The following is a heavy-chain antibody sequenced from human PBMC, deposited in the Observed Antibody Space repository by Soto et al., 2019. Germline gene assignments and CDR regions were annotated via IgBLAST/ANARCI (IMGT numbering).Heavy chain of an antibody. Sequence: GGSLRLSCAASGFTFDDYGMSWVRQAPGKGLEWVSGINWNGGSTGYADSVKGRFTISRDNAKNSLYLQMNSLRAEDTALYYCVVLVVPAANPYGMDVWGQGTTVTVSS. CDR1: GFTFDDYG. J-gene: IGHJ6*02. V-gene: IGHV3-20*04. D-gene: IGHD2-2*01. CDR2: INWNGGST. CDR3: VVLVVPAANPYGMDV.